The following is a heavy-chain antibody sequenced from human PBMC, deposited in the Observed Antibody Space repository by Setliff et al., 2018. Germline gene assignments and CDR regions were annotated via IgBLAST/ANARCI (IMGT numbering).Heavy chain of an antibody. CDR2: INHIGST. V-gene: IGHV4-34*01. D-gene: IGHD3-10*01. CDR3: ARGFRGVVGLYYYYFMDV. Sequence: ASETLSLTCAVYGGSFSGYYWSWIRQPPGKGLEWIGEINHIGSTNYNPSLKSRVTISVDTSKNQFSLKLISVTAADAAVYYCARGFRGVVGLYYYYFMDVWGKGTTVTV. J-gene: IGHJ6*03. CDR1: GGSFSGYY.